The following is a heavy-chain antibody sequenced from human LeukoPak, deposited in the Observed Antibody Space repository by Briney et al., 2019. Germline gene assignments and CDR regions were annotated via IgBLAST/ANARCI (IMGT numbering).Heavy chain of an antibody. V-gene: IGHV1-18*01. J-gene: IGHJ3*02. CDR3: ARFGTYYYGSGSYLDRNFGAFDI. Sequence: ASVKVSCKASGYTFTSYGISWVRQAPGHGLEWMGWISAYNGNTNYAQKLQGRVTMTTDTSTSTAYMELRSLRSDDTAVYYCARFGTYYYGSGSYLDRNFGAFDIWGQGTMVTVSS. CDR2: ISAYNGNT. D-gene: IGHD3-10*01. CDR1: GYTFTSYG.